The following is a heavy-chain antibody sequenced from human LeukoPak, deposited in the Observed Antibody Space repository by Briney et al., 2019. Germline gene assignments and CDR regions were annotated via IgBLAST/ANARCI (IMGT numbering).Heavy chain of an antibody. Sequence: GGSLRLSCAASGFTFSSYAMSWVRQAPGKGLEWVSVIYSGGSTYYADSVKGRFTISRDNSKNTLYLQMNSLRAEDTAVYYCASGRRESGDFDYWGQGTLVTVSS. V-gene: IGHV3-66*01. CDR3: ASGRRESGDFDY. CDR1: GFTFSSYA. J-gene: IGHJ4*02. D-gene: IGHD7-27*01. CDR2: IYSGGST.